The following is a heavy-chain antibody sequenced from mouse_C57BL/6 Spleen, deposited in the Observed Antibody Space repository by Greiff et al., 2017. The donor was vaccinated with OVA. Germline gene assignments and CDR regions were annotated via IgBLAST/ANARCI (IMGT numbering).Heavy chain of an antibody. CDR2: ISYDGSN. J-gene: IGHJ2*01. CDR1: GYSITSGYY. Sequence: EVQLQQSGPGLVKPSQSLSLTCSVTGYSITSGYYWNWIRQFPGNKLEWMGYISYDGSNNYNPSLKNRISITRDTSKNQFFLKLNSVTTEDTATYYCASMKQALYGDYWGQGTTLTVSS. V-gene: IGHV3-6*01. D-gene: IGHD1-1*02. CDR3: ASMKQALYGDY.